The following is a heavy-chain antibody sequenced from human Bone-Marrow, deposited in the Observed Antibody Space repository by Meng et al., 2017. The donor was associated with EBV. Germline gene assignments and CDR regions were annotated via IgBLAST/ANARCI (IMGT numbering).Heavy chain of an antibody. D-gene: IGHD4-17*01. CDR3: ARAGRGYGDFEYYFDY. CDR2: IYYSSST. V-gene: IGHV4-30-4*01. Sequence: QGQPQESGPGLGKPSQTLPLTCAVSDDSIHSGGYYWSWIRQPPGKGLEWIGYIYYSSSTYYTPSLKTRLTISLDTSKSQFSLKLYSVTAADTAMYYCARAGRGYGDFEYYFDYWGQGTLVTVSS. J-gene: IGHJ4*02. CDR1: DDSIHSGGYY.